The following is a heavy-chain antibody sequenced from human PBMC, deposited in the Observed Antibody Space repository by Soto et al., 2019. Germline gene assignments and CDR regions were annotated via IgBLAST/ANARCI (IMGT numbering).Heavy chain of an antibody. D-gene: IGHD1-26*01. J-gene: IGHJ3*02. CDR3: TTVSLWELRLVWAHAFDI. Sequence: EVQLVESGGGLVKPGGSLRLSCAASGFTFSNAWMSWVRQAPGKGLEWVGRIKSKTDGGTTDYAAPVKGRFTISRDDSKNTLYLQMNSLKTEDTAVYYCTTVSLWELRLVWAHAFDIWGQGTMVTVSS. V-gene: IGHV3-15*01. CDR1: GFTFSNAW. CDR2: IKSKTDGGTT.